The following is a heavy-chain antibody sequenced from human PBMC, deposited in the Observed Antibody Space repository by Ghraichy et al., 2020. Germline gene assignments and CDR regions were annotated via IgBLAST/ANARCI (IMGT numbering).Heavy chain of an antibody. CDR3: VRQFYAAGTYNWFDP. J-gene: IGHJ5*02. CDR1: GGSITSYY. D-gene: IGHD6-19*01. V-gene: IGHV4-59*08. CDR2: VLYNGDT. Sequence: SETLSLTCSVSGGSITSYYWSLIRQSPGKGLEWIGPVLYNGDTNYNPSLKSRVTMSVDTPESQFSLRLTSVTAADTAVYYCVRQFYAAGTYNWFDPWGPGTLVSVSS.